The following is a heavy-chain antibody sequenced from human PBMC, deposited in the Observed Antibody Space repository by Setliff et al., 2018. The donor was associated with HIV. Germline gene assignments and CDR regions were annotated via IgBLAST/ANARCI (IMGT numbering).Heavy chain of an antibody. CDR3: ARAKTIGVSAVFFDP. V-gene: IGHV4-39*01. D-gene: IGHD3-3*01. CDR1: GASISSSPYY. J-gene: IGHJ5*02. CDR2: ISYSGST. Sequence: ETLSLTCSVSGASISSSPYYWAWIRQPPGKGLEWIATISYSGSTHYNLALMSRVTISMDTSRNQFSVKLSSVTAADTAKYYCARAKTIGVSAVFFDPWGQGRPVTVSS.